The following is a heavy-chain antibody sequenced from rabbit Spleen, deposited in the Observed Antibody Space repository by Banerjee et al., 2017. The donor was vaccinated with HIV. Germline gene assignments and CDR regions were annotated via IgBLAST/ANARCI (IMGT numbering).Heavy chain of an antibody. V-gene: IGHV1S40*01. J-gene: IGHJ4*01. CDR2: IGAGVSYTT. CDR3: ARDLTSVVGWNFNL. Sequence: QSLEESGGGMVKPGASLTLTCTASGFSFSYSDYMCWVRQPPGKGPEWIACIGAGVSYTTYYATWAKGRFTISKTSSTTVTLQMTSLTAADTATYFCARDLTSVVGWNFNLWGPGTLVTVS. CDR1: GFSFSYSDY. D-gene: IGHD1-1*01.